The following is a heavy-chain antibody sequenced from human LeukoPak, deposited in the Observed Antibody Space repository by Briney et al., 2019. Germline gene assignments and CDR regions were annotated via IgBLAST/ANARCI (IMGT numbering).Heavy chain of an antibody. CDR2: RFDGSHK. CDR3: AKDLRYSGSYSHRAFDI. CDR1: GFTFSSYA. V-gene: IGHV3-30*02. D-gene: IGHD1-26*01. J-gene: IGHJ3*02. Sequence: PGGSLRLSCAASGFTFSSYAMSWVRQAPGKGLEWVALRFDGSHKYYADSVKGRFTISRDNSKSTVYLQMNSLRAEDTAVYYCAKDLRYSGSYSHRAFDIWGQGTMVTVSS.